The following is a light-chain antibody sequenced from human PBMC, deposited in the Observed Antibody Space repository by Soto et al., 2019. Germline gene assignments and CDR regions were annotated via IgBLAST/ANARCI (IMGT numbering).Light chain of an antibody. V-gene: IGKV1-33*01. CDR2: DAF. J-gene: IGKJ3*01. CDR1: RDISDF. Sequence: QLTQSPPSLSASVGDRVTITCQASRDISDFLNWYQQKPGKAPQLLIYDAFYLETGVPSRFSASGSGTDFSSTISTLQPEDVGRYYCQQHDTVPFTFGTGTKVDIK. CDR3: QQHDTVPFT.